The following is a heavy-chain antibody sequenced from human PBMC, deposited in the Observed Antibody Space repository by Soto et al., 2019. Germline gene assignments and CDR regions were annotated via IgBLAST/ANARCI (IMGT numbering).Heavy chain of an antibody. Sequence: QVQLVQSGAEVKKPGSSVTVSCKASGGTFSSYTISWVRQAPGQGLEWMGGISPIFGTANYAQKFQGRVTINADEPTSTAYMELSSLRSEDTAVYYCARGNHRWLQLWYFDLWGRGTLVTVSS. D-gene: IGHD5-12*01. J-gene: IGHJ2*01. CDR3: ARGNHRWLQLWYFDL. V-gene: IGHV1-69*12. CDR1: GGTFSSYT. CDR2: ISPIFGTA.